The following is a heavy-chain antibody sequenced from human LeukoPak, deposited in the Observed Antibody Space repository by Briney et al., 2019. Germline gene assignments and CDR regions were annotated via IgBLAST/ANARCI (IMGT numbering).Heavy chain of an antibody. J-gene: IGHJ4*02. CDR3: AKDFVVVPGNVNYFDY. Sequence: PGGSLRLSCSVSGFTFINYAMNWVRQAPGKGLEWVSAISGSGDNTYYADSVKGRFTVSRDNSKNTLYVQMKSLRAEDTAVYYCAKDFVVVPGNVNYFDYWGQGTLVTVSS. CDR1: GFTFINYA. V-gene: IGHV3-23*01. D-gene: IGHD2-21*02. CDR2: ISGSGDNT.